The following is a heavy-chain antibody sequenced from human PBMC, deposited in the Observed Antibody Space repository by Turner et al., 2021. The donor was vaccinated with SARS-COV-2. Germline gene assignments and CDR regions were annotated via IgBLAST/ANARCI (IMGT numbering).Heavy chain of an antibody. CDR1: GGSISSYY. J-gene: IGHJ4*02. D-gene: IGHD3-9*01. CDR2: IYYSGST. Sequence: QVQLQESGPGLVKPSETLSLTCTVSGGSISSYYWSWIRQPPGKGLEWIGYIYYSGSTKYNPSLKSRVTISVDTSKNQFSLKLPSVTAADTAVYYWARADWRLAHDYWGQGILVTVSS. V-gene: IGHV4-59*01. CDR3: ARADWRLAHDY.